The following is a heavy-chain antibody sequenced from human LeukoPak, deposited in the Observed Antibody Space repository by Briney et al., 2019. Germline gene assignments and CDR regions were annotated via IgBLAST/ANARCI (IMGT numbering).Heavy chain of an antibody. Sequence: PGGSLRLSCAASGFTVSSNYMSWVRQAPGKGLEWVSVIYSGGSTYYADSVRGRFTISRDNSKNTLYLQMNSLRAEDTAVYYCAGGTYYYDSSGSNYFDYWGQGTLVTVSS. CDR1: GFTVSSNY. V-gene: IGHV3-53*01. CDR3: AGGTYYYDSSGSNYFDY. CDR2: IYSGGST. J-gene: IGHJ4*02. D-gene: IGHD3-22*01.